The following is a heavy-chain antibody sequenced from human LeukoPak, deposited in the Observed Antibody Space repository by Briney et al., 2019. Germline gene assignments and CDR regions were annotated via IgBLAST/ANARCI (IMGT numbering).Heavy chain of an antibody. V-gene: IGHV1-2*02. Sequence: ASVKVSCKASGYTFTSYYMHWVRQAPGQGLEWMGWINPNSGGTNYAQKFQGRVTMTRDTSISTAYMELSSLRSEDTAVYYCARAFGWLNAFDIWGQGTMVTISS. CDR2: INPNSGGT. CDR1: GYTFTSYY. J-gene: IGHJ3*02. D-gene: IGHD3-9*01. CDR3: ARAFGWLNAFDI.